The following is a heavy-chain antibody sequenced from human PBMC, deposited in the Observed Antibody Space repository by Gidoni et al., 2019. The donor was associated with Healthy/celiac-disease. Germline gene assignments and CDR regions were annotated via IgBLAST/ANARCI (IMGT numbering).Heavy chain of an antibody. CDR1: GGSISSGSYY. CDR2: IYTSGST. D-gene: IGHD3-3*01. Sequence: QVQLQESGPGLVKPSQTLSLTCTVSGGSISSGSYYWSWIRQPAGKGLEWIGRIYTSGSTNYNPSLKSRVTISVDTSKNQFSLKLSSVTAADTAVYYCARAWSGYYTYFDYWGQGTLVTVSS. V-gene: IGHV4-61*02. J-gene: IGHJ4*02. CDR3: ARAWSGYYTYFDY.